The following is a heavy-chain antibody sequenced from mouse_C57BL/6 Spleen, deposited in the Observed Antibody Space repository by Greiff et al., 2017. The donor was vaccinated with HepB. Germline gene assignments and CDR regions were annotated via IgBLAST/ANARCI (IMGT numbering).Heavy chain of an antibody. CDR2: ISSGGSYT. D-gene: IGHD1-1*01. V-gene: IGHV5-6*01. CDR1: GFTFSSYG. Sequence: DVQLVESGGDLVKPGGSLKLSCAASGFTFSSYGMSWVRQTPDKRLEWVATISSGGSYTYYPDSVKGRFTISRDNAKNTLYLQMSSLKSEDTAMYYCARHYGSSYDWYFDVWGTGTTVTVSS. J-gene: IGHJ1*03. CDR3: ARHYGSSYDWYFDV.